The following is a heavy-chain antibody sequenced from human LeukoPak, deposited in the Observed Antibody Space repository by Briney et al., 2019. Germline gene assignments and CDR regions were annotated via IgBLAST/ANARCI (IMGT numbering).Heavy chain of an antibody. CDR3: AKSYGSGWYRLYFQH. D-gene: IGHD6-19*01. CDR1: GFTFSSYA. V-gene: IGHV3-23*01. CDR2: ISGSGGST. Sequence: GGSLRLSCAASGFTFSSYAMSWVRQAPGKGLEWVSAISGSGGSTYYADSVKGRFTISRDNPKNTLYLQMNSLRAEDTAVYYCAKSYGSGWYRLYFQHWGQGTLVTVSS. J-gene: IGHJ1*01.